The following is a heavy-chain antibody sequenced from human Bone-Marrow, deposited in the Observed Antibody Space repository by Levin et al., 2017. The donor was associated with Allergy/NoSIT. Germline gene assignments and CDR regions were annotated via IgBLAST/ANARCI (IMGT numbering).Heavy chain of an antibody. CDR1: GFTFSTFG. Sequence: TGESLKISCAASGFTFSTFGMHWVRQAPGKGLEWVALLSSDGRIAYYADSVKGRFTISRDTSPNTLYLQMNSLRADDTATYYCARRSSGYSGYIDFWGQGALVTVSS. CDR3: ARRSSGYSGYIDF. CDR2: LSSDGRIA. J-gene: IGHJ4*02. V-gene: IGHV3-30*03. D-gene: IGHD2-2*03.